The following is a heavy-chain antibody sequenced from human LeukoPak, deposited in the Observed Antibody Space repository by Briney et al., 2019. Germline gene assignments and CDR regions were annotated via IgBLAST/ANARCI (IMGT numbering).Heavy chain of an antibody. CDR2: INSDGSST. CDR3: AREARSGWYGFDY. V-gene: IGHV3-74*01. Sequence: GGSLRLSCAASGFTFSSYWMHWVRQAPGKGLVWVSRINSDGSSTSYADSVKGRFTISRDNAKNTLYLQMSSLRAEDTAVYYCAREARSGWYGFDYWGQGTLVTVSS. J-gene: IGHJ4*02. D-gene: IGHD6-19*01. CDR1: GFTFSSYW.